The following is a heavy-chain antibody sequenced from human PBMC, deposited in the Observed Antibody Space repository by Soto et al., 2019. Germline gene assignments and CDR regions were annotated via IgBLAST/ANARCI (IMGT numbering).Heavy chain of an antibody. D-gene: IGHD3-10*01. V-gene: IGHV4-38-2*02. J-gene: IGHJ4*01. CDR2: VYHNGIM. CDR3: AALWFGELAFNY. CDR1: GYSIRSGYY. Sequence: SETLSLTCSVSGYSIRSGYYWGWVRQAPGKGLEWLGSVYHNGIMFHNPSFQSRVTISVNTSKNQFSLNLRSVTAADTAVYYCAALWFGELAFNYWGHGILVTVS.